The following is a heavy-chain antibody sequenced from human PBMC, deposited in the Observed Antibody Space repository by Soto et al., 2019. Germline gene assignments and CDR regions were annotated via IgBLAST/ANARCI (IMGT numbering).Heavy chain of an antibody. V-gene: IGHV3-21*01. D-gene: IGHD2-2*01. CDR2: ISSTSNYI. CDR3: ARALSCSTTSCPFAY. J-gene: IGHJ4*01. Sequence: GGSLRLSCAVSGIPLRGYTLSWVRQAPGKGLEWVSSISSTSNYIYYADSMRSRFTISRDNAKNSLYLQMNSLSAEDTAVYYCARALSCSTTSCPFAYWGHGTLVTVSS. CDR1: GIPLRGYT.